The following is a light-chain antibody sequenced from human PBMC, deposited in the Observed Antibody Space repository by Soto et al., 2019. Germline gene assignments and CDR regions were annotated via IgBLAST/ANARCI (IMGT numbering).Light chain of an antibody. J-gene: IGKJ1*01. CDR2: GAS. V-gene: IGKV3-20*01. CDR1: QSVSSAY. CDR3: QQYATSRWT. Sequence: ETVLTQSPGTLSLSPGDRATLSCRASQSVSSAYLAWYQQKPGQAPRLLIYGASSRAAGIPDRFSGSGSGTXXXXXXXXXXXXXXXVYYCQQYATSRWTFGQGTKVELK.